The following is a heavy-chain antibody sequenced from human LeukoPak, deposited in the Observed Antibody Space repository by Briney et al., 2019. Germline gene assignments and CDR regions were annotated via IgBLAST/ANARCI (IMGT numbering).Heavy chain of an antibody. J-gene: IGHJ6*03. V-gene: IGHV1-2*02. CDR3: ARDRAGANHYYYYYYMDV. Sequence: ASVKVSCKASGYTFTGYYMHWVRQAPGQGLEWMGWINPNSGGTNYAQKFQGRVTMTRDTSISTAYMELSRLRSDDTAVYYCARDRAGANHYYYYYYMDVWGKGTTVTVSS. D-gene: IGHD4/OR15-4a*01. CDR2: INPNSGGT. CDR1: GYTFTGYY.